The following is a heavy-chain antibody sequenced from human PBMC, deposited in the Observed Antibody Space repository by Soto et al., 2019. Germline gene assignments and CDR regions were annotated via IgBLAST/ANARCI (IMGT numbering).Heavy chain of an antibody. J-gene: IGHJ6*02. Sequence: DVQLVESGGGSVQPGGSLRLSCAASAFTFSSYWMSWVRQAPGRGLEWVANIKQEGSEKSYVDSVKGRFTISRDNAKNSLYLQMNSLRAEDAAVYYCARGSQGHYDLHYGVDVWGQGTTVTVSS. CDR1: AFTFSSYW. V-gene: IGHV3-7*03. D-gene: IGHD3-3*01. CDR2: IKQEGSEK. CDR3: ARGSQGHYDLHYGVDV.